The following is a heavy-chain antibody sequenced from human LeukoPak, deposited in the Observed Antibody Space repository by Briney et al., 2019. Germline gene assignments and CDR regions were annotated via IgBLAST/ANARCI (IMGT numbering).Heavy chain of an antibody. CDR3: ARSLITPGRNGDY. V-gene: IGHV3-30-3*01. CDR2: ISYDGSNK. J-gene: IGHJ4*02. CDR1: GFTFSSYA. Sequence: GGSLRLSCAASGFTFSSYAMSWVRQAPGKGLEWVAVISYDGSNKYYADSVKGRFTISRDNSKNTLYLQMNSLRAEDTAVYYCARSLITPGRNGDYWGQGTLVTVSS. D-gene: IGHD4-23*01.